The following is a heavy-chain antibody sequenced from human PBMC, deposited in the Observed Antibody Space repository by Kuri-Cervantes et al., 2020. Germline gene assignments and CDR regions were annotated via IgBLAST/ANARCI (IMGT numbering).Heavy chain of an antibody. V-gene: IGHV4-4*07. J-gene: IGHJ2*01. CDR2: IHTSEST. CDR3: ARDWRGSGDQYPFDL. CDR1: GGSISSYY. Sequence: SETLSLTCTVSGGSISSYYWSWIRQPPGKGLEWIGRIHTSESTIYNPSLRSRVTISVDKSKNQFSLKLNSVTAADTAVYYCARDWRGSGDQYPFDLWGRGTLVTVSS. D-gene: IGHD6-19*01.